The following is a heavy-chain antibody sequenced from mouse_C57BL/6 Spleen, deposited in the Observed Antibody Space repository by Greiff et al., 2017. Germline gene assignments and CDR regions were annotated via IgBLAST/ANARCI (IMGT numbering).Heavy chain of an antibody. CDR3: ASPFYGNYFDY. J-gene: IGHJ2*01. V-gene: IGHV1-69*01. D-gene: IGHD2-10*01. CDR2: IDPSDSYT. CDR1: GYTFTSYW. Sequence: QVQLQQPGAELVMPGASVKLSCKASGYTFTSYWMHWVKQRPGQGLEWIGEIDPSDSYTNYNQKFKGKSTLTVDKSSSTAYMQLSSMTSEDSAVYYSASPFYGNYFDYWGQGTTLTVSS.